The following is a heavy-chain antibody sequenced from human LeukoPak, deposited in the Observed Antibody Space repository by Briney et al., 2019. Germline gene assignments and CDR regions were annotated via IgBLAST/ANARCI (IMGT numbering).Heavy chain of an antibody. V-gene: IGHV3-23*01. CDR2: ITASGATT. J-gene: IGHJ4*02. CDR1: GFTLSSHA. CDR3: ARLYNWNEGFDY. D-gene: IGHD1-20*01. Sequence: PGGSLRLSCAPSGFTLSSHALSCVSQAPGKGLEWVSTITASGATTYYADSVRGRFTISRDNSKNTLYLQMNSLRAGDTALYYCARLYNWNEGFDYWGQGTLVTVSS.